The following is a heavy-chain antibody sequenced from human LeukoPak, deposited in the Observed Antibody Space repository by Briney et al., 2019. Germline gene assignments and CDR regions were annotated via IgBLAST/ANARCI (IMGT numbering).Heavy chain of an antibody. CDR1: GYIFTKYV. CDR3: ARDDCGDTCYPGGY. D-gene: IGHD2-21*01. V-gene: IGHV1-3*01. J-gene: IGHJ4*02. Sequence: ASVKVSCKASGYIFTKYVVHWVRQAPGQRPEWMGWIKAGNGDTKYSQNFQGRLTITRDTSASTAYMELSSLTSEDTALYYCARDDCGDTCYPGGYWGQGTLVTVSS. CDR2: IKAGNGDT.